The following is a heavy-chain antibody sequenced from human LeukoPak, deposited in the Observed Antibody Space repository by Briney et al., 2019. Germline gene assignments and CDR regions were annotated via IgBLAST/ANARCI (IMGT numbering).Heavy chain of an antibody. D-gene: IGHD3-22*01. CDR2: ISAYNGNT. CDR3: ARGSFSSGYYYGYYYYYYMDV. J-gene: IGHJ6*03. CDR1: GYTFTGYY. Sequence: ASVKVSCKASGYTFTGYYMHWVRQAPGQGLEWMGWISAYNGNTNYAQKLQGRVTMTTDTSTSTAYMELRSLRSDDTAVYYCARGSFSSGYYYGYYYYYYMDVWGKGTTVTVSS. V-gene: IGHV1-18*04.